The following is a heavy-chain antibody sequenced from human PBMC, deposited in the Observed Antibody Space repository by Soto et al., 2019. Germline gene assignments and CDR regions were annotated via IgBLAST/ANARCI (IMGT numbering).Heavy chain of an antibody. V-gene: IGHV1-69*06. CDR2: IIPIFGTA. D-gene: IGHD6-13*01. J-gene: IGHJ5*02. CDR3: ARAPYSSSWQLLNWSDP. Sequence: QVQLVQSGAEVKKPGSSVKVSCKASGGTFSSYAISWVRQAPGQGLEWMGGIIPIFGTANYAQKFQGRVTITADKSTSTAYMELSSLRSEDTAVYYCARAPYSSSWQLLNWSDPWGQGTLVTVSS. CDR1: GGTFSSYA.